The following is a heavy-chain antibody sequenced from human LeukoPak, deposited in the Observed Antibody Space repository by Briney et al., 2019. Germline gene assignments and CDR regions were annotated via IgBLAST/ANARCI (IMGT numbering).Heavy chain of an antibody. CDR1: GGSISSYY. Sequence: PSETLSLTCTVSGGSISSYYWSWIRQPAGKGLEWIGRIYTSGSTNYNPSLKSRVTMSVDTSKNQFSLKLSSVTAADTAVYYCARDGVGATYYYFYYMDVWGKGTTVTVSS. CDR2: IYTSGST. CDR3: ARDGVGATYYYFYYMDV. D-gene: IGHD1-26*01. J-gene: IGHJ6*03. V-gene: IGHV4-4*07.